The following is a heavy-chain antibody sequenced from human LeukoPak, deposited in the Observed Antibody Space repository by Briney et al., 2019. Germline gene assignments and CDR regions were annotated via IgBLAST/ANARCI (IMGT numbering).Heavy chain of an antibody. J-gene: IGHJ4*01. CDR3: ARVKGNYYDTSGPLDY. D-gene: IGHD3-22*01. V-gene: IGHV3-21*01. CDR1: GFTFSSYS. CDR2: ISSGSSYI. Sequence: GGSLRLSCAASGFTFSSYSMNWVRQAPGKGLERVSSISSGSSYIFYADSVKGRFTISRDNAKNTLYLQMNSLRAEDTAVYYCARVKGNYYDTSGPLDYWGHGTLVTVSS.